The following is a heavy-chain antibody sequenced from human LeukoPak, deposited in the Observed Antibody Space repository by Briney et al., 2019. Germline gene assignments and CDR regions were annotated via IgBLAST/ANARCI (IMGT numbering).Heavy chain of an antibody. J-gene: IGHJ4*02. CDR2: INPSGGST. D-gene: IGHD3-10*01. CDR1: GYTFTSYY. V-gene: IGHV1-46*01. CDR3: ARDQDIRSRYYGSGSPSGY. Sequence: ASVKVSCKASGYTFTSYYMHWVRQAPGQGLEWMGIINPSGGSTSYAQKFQGRVTMTRDTSTSTVYMELSSLRSEDTAVYYCARDQDIRSRYYGSGSPSGYWGQGTLVTVSS.